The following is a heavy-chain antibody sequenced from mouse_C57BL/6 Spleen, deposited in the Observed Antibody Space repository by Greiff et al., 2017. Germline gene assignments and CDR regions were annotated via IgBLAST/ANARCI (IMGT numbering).Heavy chain of an antibody. D-gene: IGHD1-1*01. CDR2: ISDGGSST. CDR1: GFTFSSYA. Sequence: DVMLVESGGGLVKPGGSLKLSCAASGFTFSSYAMSWVRQTPEKRLEWVATISDGGSSTYYPDNVKGRFTISRDNAKNNLYLQMSHLKSEDTTMYYCARYYYGSSWYFDVWGTGTTVTVSS. J-gene: IGHJ1*03. V-gene: IGHV5-4*03. CDR3: ARYYYGSSWYFDV.